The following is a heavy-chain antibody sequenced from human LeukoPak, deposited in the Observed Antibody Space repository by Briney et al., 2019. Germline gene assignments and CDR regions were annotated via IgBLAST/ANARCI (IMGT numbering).Heavy chain of an antibody. CDR3: ARGAPSAYDILTGYYYNWFDP. CDR1: GGSISSYY. V-gene: IGHV4-4*07. CDR2: IYTSGST. J-gene: IGHJ5*02. D-gene: IGHD3-9*01. Sequence: PSETLSLTCTVSGGSISSYYWSWIRQPAGKGLEWIGRIYTSGSTNYNPSLKSRDTMSVDTSKNQFSLKLSSVTAADTAVYYCARGAPSAYDILTGYYYNWFDPWGQGTLVTVSS.